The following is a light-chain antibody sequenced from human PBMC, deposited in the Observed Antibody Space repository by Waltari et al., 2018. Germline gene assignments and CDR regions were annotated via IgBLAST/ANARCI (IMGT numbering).Light chain of an antibody. V-gene: IGKV1-12*01. CDR3: QQGHSVPAT. CDR2: AAS. Sequence: EIQLTQSPSSVFASVGVRVAITCRATQDIGSSLAWYQQKPGQGPNLVIYAASKLQTGVPSRFSGSGSRADFTLTSNSLQPEDFAVYYCQQGHSVPATFGQGTRVEIK. CDR1: QDIGSS. J-gene: IGKJ1*01.